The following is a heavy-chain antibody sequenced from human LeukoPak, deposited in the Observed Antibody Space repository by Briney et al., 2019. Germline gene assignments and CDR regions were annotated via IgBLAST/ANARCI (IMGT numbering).Heavy chain of an antibody. Sequence: PGGSLRLSCAASGFTFSSYSMNWVRQAPGKELEWVSSISSSSSYIYYADSVKGRFTISRDNAKNSLYLQMSSLRAEDTAVYYCASLLSSYGYEVVYWGQGTLVTVSS. CDR3: ASLLSSYGYEVVY. CDR2: ISSSSSYI. CDR1: GFTFSSYS. J-gene: IGHJ4*02. D-gene: IGHD5-18*01. V-gene: IGHV3-21*01.